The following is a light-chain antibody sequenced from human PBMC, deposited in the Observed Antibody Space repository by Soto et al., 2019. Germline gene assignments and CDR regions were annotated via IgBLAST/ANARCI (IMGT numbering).Light chain of an antibody. CDR1: SSDVGGYNY. J-gene: IGLJ1*01. CDR3: SSYTGSSTLYV. V-gene: IGLV2-14*01. CDR2: DVS. Sequence: QSALTQPASVSGSPGQSITISCTGTSSDVGGYNYVSWYQQHPGKAPKLMIYDVSNRPSGVSNRFSGSKSGNTACLTISGLQSEDEADYYCSSYTGSSTLYVFGTGTKVTVL.